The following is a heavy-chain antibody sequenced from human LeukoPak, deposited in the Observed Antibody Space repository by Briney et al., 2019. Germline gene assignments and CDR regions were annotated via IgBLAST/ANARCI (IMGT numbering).Heavy chain of an antibody. Sequence: PSETLSLTCAVSGYSISSGYYWGWIRQPPGKGLEGIGSIYHSGSTYYNPSLKRGVTISVDTSKNQFSLKLSSVTAADTAVYCCARPRGSYSDWYFDLWGRGTLVTVSS. CDR2: IYHSGST. D-gene: IGHD1-26*01. V-gene: IGHV4-38-2*01. CDR3: ARPRGSYSDWYFDL. J-gene: IGHJ2*01. CDR1: GYSISSGYY.